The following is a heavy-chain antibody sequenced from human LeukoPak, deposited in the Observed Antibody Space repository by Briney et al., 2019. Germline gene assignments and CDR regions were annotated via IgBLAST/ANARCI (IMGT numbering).Heavy chain of an antibody. J-gene: IGHJ4*02. D-gene: IGHD3-3*01. CDR2: IFPGDSDT. Sequence: GESLKISCKDSGYSFTSNWIGWVRQMPGKGLEWMGSIFPGDSDTRYSPSFQGQVTISADKSLNTVYLQWSSLKASDTAMYYCARKASLSIMIFGVDFDYWGQGTLVTVSS. CDR3: ARKASLSIMIFGVDFDY. V-gene: IGHV5-51*01. CDR1: GYSFTSNW.